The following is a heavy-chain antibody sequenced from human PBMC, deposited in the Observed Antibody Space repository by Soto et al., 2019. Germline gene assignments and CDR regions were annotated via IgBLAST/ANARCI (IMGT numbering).Heavy chain of an antibody. J-gene: IGHJ5*02. V-gene: IGHV3-23*01. Sequence: GGSLRLSCAASGFTLSSYAMSWVRQAPGKGLEWVSSISGSGDTTYFAHSVKGRFTIFRDNSKNTLYLQMNSLRVEDTAVYYCAKDRTTSGTAVRFDPWGQGTLVTVSS. CDR1: GFTLSSYA. CDR3: AKDRTTSGTAVRFDP. D-gene: IGHD1-1*01. CDR2: ISGSGDTT.